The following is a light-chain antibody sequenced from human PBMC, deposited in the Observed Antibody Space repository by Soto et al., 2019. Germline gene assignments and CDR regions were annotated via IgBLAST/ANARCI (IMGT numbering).Light chain of an antibody. CDR2: GAF. Sequence: EIVMTQSPVTLSVSPGERVTLSCRASQSVSSNLAWYQQKPGQAPSLLIYGAFTRATGIPARFSGTGSGTEFTLTISSLQSEDFALYYCQQYNDWPLTFGQVTKVDIK. V-gene: IGKV3-15*01. CDR1: QSVSSN. J-gene: IGKJ1*01. CDR3: QQYNDWPLT.